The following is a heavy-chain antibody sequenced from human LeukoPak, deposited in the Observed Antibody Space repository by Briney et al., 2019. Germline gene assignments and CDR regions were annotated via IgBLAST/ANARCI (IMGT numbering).Heavy chain of an antibody. Sequence: PGGSLRLSCAASGFTFSSYAMSWVRQAPGKGLEWVSAISGSGGSTYYADSVKGRFTISRDNAKNSLYLQMNSLRAEDTAAYYCARDRYDILTGYNDAFDVWGQGTKVTVSS. V-gene: IGHV3-23*01. J-gene: IGHJ3*01. D-gene: IGHD3-9*01. CDR3: ARDRYDILTGYNDAFDV. CDR1: GFTFSSYA. CDR2: ISGSGGST.